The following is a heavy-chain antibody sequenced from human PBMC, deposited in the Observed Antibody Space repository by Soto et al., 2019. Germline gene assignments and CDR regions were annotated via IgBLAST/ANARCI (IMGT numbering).Heavy chain of an antibody. CDR3: ARGRLGSDY. Sequence: SETLSLTCAVYGGSFSGYYWSWIRQPPGKGLEWIGEINHSGSTNYNPSLKSRVTISVDTSKNQFSLKLSSVTAADTAVYYCARGRLGSDYWGQGTLVTVSS. D-gene: IGHD3-16*01. CDR1: GGSFSGYY. V-gene: IGHV4-34*01. J-gene: IGHJ4*02. CDR2: INHSGST.